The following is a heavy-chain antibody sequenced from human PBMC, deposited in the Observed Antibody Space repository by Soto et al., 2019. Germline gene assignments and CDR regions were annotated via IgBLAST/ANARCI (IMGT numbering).Heavy chain of an antibody. Sequence: GESLKISCKGSGYSFTSYWIGWVRQMPGKGLEWMGIIYPGDSDTRYSPSFQGQVTISADKSISTAYLQWSSLKASDTAMYYCARKIGSGSHDLHYYYGMDVWGQGTTVTVSS. J-gene: IGHJ6*02. CDR2: IYPGDSDT. CDR1: GYSFTSYW. V-gene: IGHV5-51*01. D-gene: IGHD1-26*01. CDR3: ARKIGSGSHDLHYYYGMDV.